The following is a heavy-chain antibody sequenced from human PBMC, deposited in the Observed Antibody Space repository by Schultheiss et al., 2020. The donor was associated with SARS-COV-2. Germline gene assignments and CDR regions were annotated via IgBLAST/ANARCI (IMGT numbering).Heavy chain of an antibody. V-gene: IGHV1-18*01. J-gene: IGHJ4*02. CDR3: ARVSLYSSVAADY. D-gene: IGHD6-13*01. CDR1: GGTFSSYA. CDR2: ISAYNGNT. Sequence: ASVKVSCKASGGTFSSYAISWVRQAPGQGLEWMGWISAYNGNTNYAQKLQGRVTITADKSTSTAYMELSSLRSEDTAVYYCARVSLYSSVAADYWGQGTLVTVSS.